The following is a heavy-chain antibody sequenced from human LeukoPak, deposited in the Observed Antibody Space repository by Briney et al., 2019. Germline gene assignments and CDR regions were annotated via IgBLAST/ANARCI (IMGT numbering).Heavy chain of an antibody. CDR1: GGSISNYY. CDR2: IYYSGST. CDR3: ARGDSSSWYRGRGGYYYYMDV. J-gene: IGHJ6*03. Sequence: SETLSLTCTVSGGSISNYYWSWIRQPPGKGLEWIGYIYYSGSTNYNPSLKSRVTISVDTSKNQFSLKLSSVTAADTAVYYCARGDSSSWYRGRGGYYYYMDVWGKGTTVTVSS. D-gene: IGHD6-13*01. V-gene: IGHV4-59*01.